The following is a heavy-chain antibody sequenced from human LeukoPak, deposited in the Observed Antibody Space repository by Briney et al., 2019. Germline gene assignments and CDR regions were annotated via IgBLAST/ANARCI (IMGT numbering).Heavy chain of an antibody. CDR3: AREQQLGNYGMDV. CDR2: IYYSGST. V-gene: IGHV4-31*03. CDR1: GGSISSGGYY. D-gene: IGHD6-13*01. Sequence: SETLSLTCTVSGGSISSGGYYWSWIRQHPGMGLEWIGYIYYSGSTYYNPSLKSRVTISVDTSKNQFSLKLSSVTAADTAVYYCAREQQLGNYGMDVWGQGTTVTVSS. J-gene: IGHJ6*02.